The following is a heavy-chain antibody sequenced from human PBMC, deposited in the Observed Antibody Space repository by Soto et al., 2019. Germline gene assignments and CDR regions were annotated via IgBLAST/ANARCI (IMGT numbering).Heavy chain of an antibody. CDR3: ATTQRDLSTGWHNFDY. Sequence: GGSLRLSCAASGFTFDTYVLSWVRQSPGKGLEWVACISGSGITTFYAESVRGRFIISRDNSNNSGFLQMAGLRADDTAVYFWATTQRDLSTGWHNFDYWGQGALVTVSS. CDR2: ISGSGITT. D-gene: IGHD2-8*02. J-gene: IGHJ4*02. V-gene: IGHV3-23*01. CDR1: GFTFDTYV.